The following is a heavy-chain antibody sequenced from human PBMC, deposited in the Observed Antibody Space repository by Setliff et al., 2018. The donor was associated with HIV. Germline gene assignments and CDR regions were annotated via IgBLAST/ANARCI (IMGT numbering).Heavy chain of an antibody. CDR2: IYYSWNT. Sequence: PSETLSLTCNVSDGSISSSSYYWAWIRQPPGKGLEWIGTIYYSWNTYYRPSLKSRVTVSIDTSKNQFSLRLNSVTAADTAVYYCARQSGYTRGWDIFGLVAGSFDIWGQGTMVTVSS. J-gene: IGHJ3*02. V-gene: IGHV4-39*01. CDR3: ARQSGYTRGWDIFGLVAGSFDI. D-gene: IGHD3-3*01. CDR1: DGSISSSSYY.